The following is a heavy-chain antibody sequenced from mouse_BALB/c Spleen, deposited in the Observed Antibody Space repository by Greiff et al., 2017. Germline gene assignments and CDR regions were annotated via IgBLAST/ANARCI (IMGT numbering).Heavy chain of an antibody. D-gene: IGHD1-2*01. J-gene: IGHJ1*01. Sequence: VQLQQPGAELVMPGASVKMSCKASGYTFTDYWMHWVKQRPGQGLEWIGAIDTSDSYTSYNQKFKGKATLIVDESSSTAYMQLSSLTSEDSAVYYCARSGGLRRWYFDVWGAGTTVTVSS. CDR2: IDTSDSYT. CDR1: GYTFTDYW. CDR3: ARSGGLRRWYFDV. V-gene: IGHV1-69*01.